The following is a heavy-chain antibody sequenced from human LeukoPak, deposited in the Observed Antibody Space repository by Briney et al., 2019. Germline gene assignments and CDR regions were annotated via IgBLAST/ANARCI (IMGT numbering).Heavy chain of an antibody. CDR3: ARRGAEEMATTRLHYYYGMDV. D-gene: IGHD1-1*01. CDR1: GGSFSGYY. V-gene: IGHV4-34*01. Sequence: PSETLSLTCAVYGGSFSGYYWSWLRQPPGKGLEWIGEINHSGSTNYNPSLKSRVTISVDTSKNQFSLKLSSVTAADTAVYYCARRGAEEMATTRLHYYYGMDVWGQGTTVTVSS. CDR2: INHSGST. J-gene: IGHJ6*02.